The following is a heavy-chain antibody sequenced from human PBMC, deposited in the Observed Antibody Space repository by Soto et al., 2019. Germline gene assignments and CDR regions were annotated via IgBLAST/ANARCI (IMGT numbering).Heavy chain of an antibody. CDR3: AKGFRSLEWYSLAPFDY. D-gene: IGHD3-3*01. Sequence: GGSLRLSCVASGFTFDTYALNWVRQAPGKGLEWVSAIGSSGSTYYADSVKGRFTISRDTPKKTLYLQMNSLRVEDTAKYYCAKGFRSLEWYSLAPFDYWGQGALVTVS. V-gene: IGHV3-23*01. J-gene: IGHJ4*02. CDR1: GFTFDTYA. CDR2: IGSSGST.